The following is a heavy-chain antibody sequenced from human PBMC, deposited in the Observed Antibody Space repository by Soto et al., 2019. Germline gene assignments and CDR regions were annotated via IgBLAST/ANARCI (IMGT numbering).Heavy chain of an antibody. CDR3: AKGSRKDCSSGRCYPLDS. CDR2: ITSTGDST. J-gene: IGHJ4*02. CDR1: GFAFSSYA. Sequence: GGSLRLSCAASGFAFSSYAMTWVRQAPGKGLECVSIITSTGDSTVYAGSVKGRFTMSRGNSKSTLYQQMDSLRVEDTAEYYCAKGSRKDCSSGRCYPLDSWGQGALVTVSS. V-gene: IGHV3-23*01. D-gene: IGHD2-15*01.